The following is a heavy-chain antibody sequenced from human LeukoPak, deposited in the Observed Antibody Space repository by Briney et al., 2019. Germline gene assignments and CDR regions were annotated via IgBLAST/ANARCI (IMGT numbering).Heavy chain of an antibody. CDR1: GFTFSSYS. Sequence: PGGSLRLSCAASGFTFSSYSMNWVRQAPGKGLEWVSSVDYSGGDTHYADSVMGRFTISRDNSKNTLYLQMNSLRAEDTAVYYCVKGDSSGWYFDYWGQGTLVTVSS. V-gene: IGHV3-23*01. CDR3: VKGDSSGWYFDY. D-gene: IGHD6-19*01. J-gene: IGHJ4*02. CDR2: VDYSGGDT.